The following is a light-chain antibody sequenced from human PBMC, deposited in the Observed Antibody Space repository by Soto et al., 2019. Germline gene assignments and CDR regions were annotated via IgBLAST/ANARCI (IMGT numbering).Light chain of an antibody. J-gene: IGKJ2*01. CDR1: QSVASN. Sequence: EIVMTQSPATLSVSPGERATLSCRASQSVASNLAWYQQKPGQAPRRLIYGASTRATGIPARFSGSGSGTEFTLTISNLQSEDFAVYYCQQHNHWPSFGQGTKLEIK. V-gene: IGKV3-15*01. CDR3: QQHNHWPS. CDR2: GAS.